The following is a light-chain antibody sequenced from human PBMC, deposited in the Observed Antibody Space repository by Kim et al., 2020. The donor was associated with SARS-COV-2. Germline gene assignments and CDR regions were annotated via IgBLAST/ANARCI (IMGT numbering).Light chain of an antibody. CDR1: HSVISSY. CDR2: GAS. CDR3: QQYGSSPYT. V-gene: IGKV3-20*01. J-gene: IGKJ2*01. Sequence: LSPWNTSPLSGRASHSVISSYVAWYTQQPAQAPRLLSYGASSRATGNPDRFSGSGSGTDFTLTISRLEPEDFAVYYCQQYGSSPYTFGKGTKLEI.